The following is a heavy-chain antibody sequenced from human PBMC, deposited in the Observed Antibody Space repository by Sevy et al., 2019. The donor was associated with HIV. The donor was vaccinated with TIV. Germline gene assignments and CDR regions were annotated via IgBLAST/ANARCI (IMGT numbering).Heavy chain of an antibody. D-gene: IGHD3-22*01. CDR3: ARERKMYDSSGYYFHFDY. V-gene: IGHV3-48*02. CDR1: GFTFSSYS. CDR2: ISRSSSTI. Sequence: GGSLRLSCAASGFTFSSYSMTWVRQAPGKGLEWVSYISRSSSTIYYADSVKGRFTISRDNAKNSLYLQMNSLRDEDTAVHYCARERKMYDSSGYYFHFDYWGQGTLVTVSS. J-gene: IGHJ4*02.